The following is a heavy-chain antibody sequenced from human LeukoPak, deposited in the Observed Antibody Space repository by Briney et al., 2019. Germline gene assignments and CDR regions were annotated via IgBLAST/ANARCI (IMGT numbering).Heavy chain of an antibody. V-gene: IGHV3-74*01. CDR1: GFTFSSYW. J-gene: IGHJ4*02. CDR3: ASAYTYVRLGDH. Sequence: GGSLRLSCAASGFTFSSYWMTWVRQAPGKGLVWVARTNLHGTTVDYADSVKGRFTISRDNAKNTLFLQMNSLRAEDTAVYYCASAYTYVRLGDHWGQGTLVTVSS. D-gene: IGHD3-16*01. CDR2: TNLHGTTV.